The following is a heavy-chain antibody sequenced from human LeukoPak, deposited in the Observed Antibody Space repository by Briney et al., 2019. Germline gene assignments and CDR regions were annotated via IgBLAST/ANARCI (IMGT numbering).Heavy chain of an antibody. CDR1: GGSISSHY. V-gene: IGHV4-59*11. CDR3: ARVVRLSGYYDSSGYYYPDY. Sequence: SETLSLTCTVSGGSISSHYWSWIRQPPGKGLEWIGYIYYSGSTNYNPSLKSRVTISVDTSKNQFSLKLSSVTAADTAVYYCARVVRLSGYYDSSGYYYPDYWGQGTLVTVSS. D-gene: IGHD3-22*01. CDR2: IYYSGST. J-gene: IGHJ4*02.